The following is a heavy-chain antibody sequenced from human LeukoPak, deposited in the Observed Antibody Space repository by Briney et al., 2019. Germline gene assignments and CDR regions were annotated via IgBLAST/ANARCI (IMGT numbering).Heavy chain of an antibody. CDR2: INHSGST. V-gene: IGHV4-34*01. J-gene: IGHJ4*02. CDR3: ARGLPGYSYGLGFDY. Sequence: PSETLSLTCGVYGGSFSDYYWSWIRQPPGKGLEWIGEINHSGSTNYNPSLKSRVTISVDTSKNHFSLRLSSATAADTAVYYCARGLPGYSYGLGFDYWGQGTLVTVSS. CDR1: GGSFSDYY. D-gene: IGHD5-18*01.